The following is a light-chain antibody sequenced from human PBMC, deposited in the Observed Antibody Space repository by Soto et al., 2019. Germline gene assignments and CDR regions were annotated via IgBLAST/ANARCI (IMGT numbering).Light chain of an antibody. Sequence: EIVLTQSPATLSLSPGKRPTPFRSASQSVSSYLAWYQQKPGQAPRLLIYGASSRATGIPARFSGSGSGTDFTLTISSLEAEDFAVYYCQQRSNWPPITVGQVTRLEI. CDR2: GAS. V-gene: IGKV3-11*01. CDR1: QSVSSY. CDR3: QQRSNWPPIT. J-gene: IGKJ5*01.